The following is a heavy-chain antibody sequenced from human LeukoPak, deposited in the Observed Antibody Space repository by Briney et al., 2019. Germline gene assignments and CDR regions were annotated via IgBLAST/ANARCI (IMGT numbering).Heavy chain of an antibody. V-gene: IGHV3-33*06. CDR3: AKKWGVGTTTLDYFDY. D-gene: IGHD1-26*01. Sequence: GGSLRLSCAASRFTFSNHGMHWVRQAPGKGLEWVAVIWYDGSKKYYADSVKGRFTISRDNSKNTLYLQMNSLTDDDTAVYYCAKKWGVGTTTLDYFDYWGQGTLVTVSS. CDR2: IWYDGSKK. J-gene: IGHJ4*02. CDR1: RFTFSNHG.